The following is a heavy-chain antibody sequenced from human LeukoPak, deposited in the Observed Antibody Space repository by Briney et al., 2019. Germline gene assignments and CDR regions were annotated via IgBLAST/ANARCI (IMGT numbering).Heavy chain of an antibody. V-gene: IGHV1-2*02. D-gene: IGHD6-19*01. J-gene: IGHJ4*02. Sequence: ASVKVSCKASGYTFTGYYMHWVRQAPGQGLEWMGWINPNSGGTNYAQKFQGRVTTTRDTSISTAYMELSRLRSDDTAVYYCARVASSGWYSHFDYWGQGTLVTVSS. CDR3: ARVASSGWYSHFDY. CDR2: INPNSGGT. CDR1: GYTFTGYY.